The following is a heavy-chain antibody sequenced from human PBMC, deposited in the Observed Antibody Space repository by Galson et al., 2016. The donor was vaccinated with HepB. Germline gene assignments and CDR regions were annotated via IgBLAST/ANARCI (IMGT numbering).Heavy chain of an antibody. CDR3: ARAPCSGGSCYSYYQYYYGIDV. Sequence: TLSLTCTVSGGSIISGGYYWSWIRQHPGKGLEWIGYIYYSGSTHYNPSLKSRVTISVDTSKNQFSLRLSSVSAADTAVCYCARAPCSGGSCYSYYQYYYGIDVWGQGATVTVSS. CDR2: IYYSGST. CDR1: GGSIISGGYY. J-gene: IGHJ6*02. D-gene: IGHD2-15*01. V-gene: IGHV4-31*03.